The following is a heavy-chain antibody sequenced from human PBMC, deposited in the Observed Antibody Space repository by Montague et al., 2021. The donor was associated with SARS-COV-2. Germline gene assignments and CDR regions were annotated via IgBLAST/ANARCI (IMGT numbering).Heavy chain of an antibody. J-gene: IGHJ3*02. D-gene: IGHD3-10*01. CDR3: ARGQITMDRGVPQRAFDI. V-gene: IGHV4-4*02. CDR2: ISHSGST. CDR1: GGSISSSNW. Sequence: SETLSLTCAVSGGSISSSNWWSWVRQPPGKGLEWIGEISHSGSTXYPPSLKSRAIISVDKSKNQFSLKLSSVTAADTAVYYCARGQITMDRGVPQRAFDIWGQGTMVTVSS.